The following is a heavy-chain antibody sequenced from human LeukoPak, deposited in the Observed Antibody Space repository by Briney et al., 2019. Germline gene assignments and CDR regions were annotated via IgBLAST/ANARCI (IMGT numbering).Heavy chain of an antibody. CDR3: ARDYVVVVAATVPYYGMDV. Sequence: ASVKVTCKASGYTFTGYYMHWLRQATGQGLEWMGLINPKSGCTNYAQKVQGRVTMTRDTSISTAYIELSRMRSDDTAVYYCARDYVVVVAATVPYYGMDVWGQGTTVTVSS. CDR2: INPKSGCT. V-gene: IGHV1-2*02. D-gene: IGHD2-15*01. CDR1: GYTFTGYY. J-gene: IGHJ6*02.